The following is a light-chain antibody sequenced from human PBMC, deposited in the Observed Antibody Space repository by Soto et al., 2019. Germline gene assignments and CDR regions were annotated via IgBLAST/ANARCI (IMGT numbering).Light chain of an antibody. CDR2: EVT. V-gene: IGLV2-14*01. Sequence: QYALTQPASVSASPGQSITISCTGTSSDVGTYNYVSWYQHLPGKAPKLILYEVTRRPSGVSNRFSGSKSGNTASLTISGLQAEDEADYYCSSYTTTSTVVFGGGTKLTVL. CDR1: SSDVGTYNY. CDR3: SSYTTTSTVV. J-gene: IGLJ3*02.